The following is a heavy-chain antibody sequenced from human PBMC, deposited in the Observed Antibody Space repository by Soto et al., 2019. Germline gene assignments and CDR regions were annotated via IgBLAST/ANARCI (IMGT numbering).Heavy chain of an antibody. CDR3: ARDGSGYQSYFDV. V-gene: IGHV6-1*01. CDR1: GDSVSSASAT. J-gene: IGHJ2*01. D-gene: IGHD5-12*01. Sequence: QVQLQQSGPGLVKPSQTLSLICAISGDSVSSASATWSWIRQSPSGRLEWLGRTYYRSKWHNDYEVYVKSRLPLMPDTSKNQSSLQLSSVTLDDTAVYFCARDGSGYQSYFDVWGRGSLVTVSS. CDR2: TYYRSKWHN.